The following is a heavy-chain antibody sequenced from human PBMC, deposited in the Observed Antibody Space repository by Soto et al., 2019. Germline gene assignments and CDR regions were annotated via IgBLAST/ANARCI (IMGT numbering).Heavy chain of an antibody. CDR1: GFSFSPHW. Sequence: EVQLVESGGGLVQPGGSLRLSCGASGFSFSPHWMSWVRQAPGKGLEWVANINEGGSEKYYMDSVKGRFTISRDNAKNSLYLXXXXXXXXXXXXXXXXXXXXGTFCRDYWGQGTLVTVSS. D-gene: IGHD7-27*01. J-gene: IGHJ4*02. V-gene: IGHV3-7*01. CDR3: XXXXXGTFCRDY. CDR2: INEGGSEK.